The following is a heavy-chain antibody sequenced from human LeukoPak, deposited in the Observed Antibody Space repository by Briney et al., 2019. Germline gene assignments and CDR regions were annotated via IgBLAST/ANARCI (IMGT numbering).Heavy chain of an antibody. CDR3: VPYYDVLTGFYTGY. D-gene: IGHD3-9*01. CDR1: GFTFSSYT. Sequence: GGSLRLSCSASGFTFSSYTMHWVRQAPGKGLEYVSAVSSNGGITYYADSEKGRFTISRDNSKNTLYLQMSSPRAEDTAVYYCVPYYDVLTGFYTGYWGQGTLVTVS. J-gene: IGHJ4*02. V-gene: IGHV3-64D*06. CDR2: VSSNGGIT.